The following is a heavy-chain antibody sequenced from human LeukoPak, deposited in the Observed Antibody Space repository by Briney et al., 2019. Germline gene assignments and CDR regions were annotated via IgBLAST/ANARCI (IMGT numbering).Heavy chain of an antibody. CDR1: GFTFSSYG. CDR2: IWYDGSNK. V-gene: IGHV3-33*01. J-gene: IGHJ4*02. D-gene: IGHD6-19*01. CDR3: ARDQWLVPDY. Sequence: PGRSLRLSCAASGFTFSSYGMHWVRQAPGKGLEWVAVIWYDGSNKYYADSVKGRFTIPRDNSKNTLYLQMNSLRAEDTAVYYGARDQWLVPDYWGQGTLVTVSS.